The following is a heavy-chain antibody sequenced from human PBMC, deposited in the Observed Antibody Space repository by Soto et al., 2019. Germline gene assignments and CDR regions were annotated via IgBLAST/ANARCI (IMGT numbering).Heavy chain of an antibody. Sequence: SETLSLTCTVSGGSISSYYWSWIRQPPGKGLEWIGYIYYSGSTNYNPSLKSRVTISVDTSKNQFSLKLSSVTAADTAVYYCARVRGYFDYWGQGPLVTVSS. CDR2: IYYSGST. CDR3: ARVRGYFDY. J-gene: IGHJ4*02. V-gene: IGHV4-59*12. CDR1: GGSISSYY.